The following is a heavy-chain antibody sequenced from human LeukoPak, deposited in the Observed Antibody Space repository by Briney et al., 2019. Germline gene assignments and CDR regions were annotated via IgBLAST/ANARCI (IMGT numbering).Heavy chain of an antibody. J-gene: IGHJ4*02. V-gene: IGHV5-51*01. CDR1: GYSFTSYW. Sequence: GESLKISCKASGYSFTSYWIGGVRQMPGKGLEWMGIIYPYDSDTRYSPSFQGQVTISADKSISTAYLQWSNLKASDTAMYYCARHIGYSAWNPDYWGQGTLVTVSS. CDR3: ARHIGYSAWNPDY. CDR2: IYPYDSDT. D-gene: IGHD5-12*01.